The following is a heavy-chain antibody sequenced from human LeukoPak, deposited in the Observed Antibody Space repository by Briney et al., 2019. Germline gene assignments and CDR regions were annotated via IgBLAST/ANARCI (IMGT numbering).Heavy chain of an antibody. CDR3: ARGTGTFPNAFDI. Sequence: GASVKVSCKASGYTFTGYYMHWVRQAPGQGLEWMGRIIPILGIANYAQKFQGRVTITADKSTSTAYMELSSLRSEDTAVYYCARGTGTFPNAFDIWGQGTMVTVSS. D-gene: IGHD1-1*01. CDR1: GYTFTGYY. J-gene: IGHJ3*02. V-gene: IGHV1-69*02. CDR2: IIPILGIA.